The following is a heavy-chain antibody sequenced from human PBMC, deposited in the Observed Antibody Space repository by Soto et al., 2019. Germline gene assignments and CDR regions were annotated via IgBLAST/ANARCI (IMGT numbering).Heavy chain of an antibody. CDR1: GFTFSSSW. D-gene: IGHD3-10*01. CDR2: INSGASTT. J-gene: IGHJ4*02. CDR3: ARGPTGWFGYDY. Sequence: EVQLVESGGGLVQPGGSLRLSCAASGFTFSSSWMHWVRQAPGKGLVWVSRINSGASTTNYAGSVKGRFTISRDNARNTLYLQMDSLTADDTAVYYCARGPTGWFGYDYWGQGTLVTVSS. V-gene: IGHV3-74*01.